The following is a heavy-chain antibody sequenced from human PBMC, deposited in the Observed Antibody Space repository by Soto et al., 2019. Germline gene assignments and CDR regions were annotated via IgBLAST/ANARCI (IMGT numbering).Heavy chain of an antibody. CDR1: GFTFSSYA. CDR2: ISYDGSNK. CDR3: ARAYYYDSSGYHWYFDL. J-gene: IGHJ2*01. V-gene: IGHV3-30-3*01. D-gene: IGHD3-22*01. Sequence: QVQLVESGGGVVQPGRSLRLSCAASGFTFSSYAMHWVRQAPGKGLEWVAVISYDGSNKYYADSVKGRFTISRDNSKNKLYLQMNSLSAEDTAVYYCARAYYYDSSGYHWYFDLWGRGTLVTVSS.